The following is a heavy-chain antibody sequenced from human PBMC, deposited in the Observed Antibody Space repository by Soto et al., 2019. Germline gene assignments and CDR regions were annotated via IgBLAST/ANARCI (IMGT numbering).Heavy chain of an antibody. CDR1: GFTFSSYA. Sequence: EVQLLESGGGLVQPGGSLRLSCAVSGFTFSSYAMSWVRQAPGKGLEWVSAISGIGDSTYFADSVKGRFTISRDNSKNTLYLQMTSLRAEDTAVYYCASGYSFGPFDPWGQGTLVTVSS. D-gene: IGHD5-18*01. V-gene: IGHV3-23*01. CDR3: ASGYSFGPFDP. CDR2: ISGIGDST. J-gene: IGHJ5*02.